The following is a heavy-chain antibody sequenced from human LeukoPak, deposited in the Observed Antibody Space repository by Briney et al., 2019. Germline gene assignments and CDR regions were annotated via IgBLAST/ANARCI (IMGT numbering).Heavy chain of an antibody. J-gene: IGHJ5*02. CDR2: IYYSGST. CDR3: ARDHTMVRGVSNWFDP. D-gene: IGHD3-10*01. Sequence: SETLSLTCTVSGGSITTPYYYWGWIRQPPGKGLEWIGSIYYSGSTDYNPSLESRVTIFADTSKNQFSLKLSSVTAADTAVYYCARDHTMVRGVSNWFDPWGQGTPVTVSS. V-gene: IGHV4-39*02. CDR1: GGSITTPYYY.